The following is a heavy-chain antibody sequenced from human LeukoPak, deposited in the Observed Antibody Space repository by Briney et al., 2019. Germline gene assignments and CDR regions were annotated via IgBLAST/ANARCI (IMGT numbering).Heavy chain of an antibody. J-gene: IGHJ5*02. CDR1: GGSISSGSYY. CDR2: IYTSGST. CDR3: AREYCSSTSCFPEMDWFDP. V-gene: IGHV4-61*02. D-gene: IGHD2-2*01. Sequence: PSETLSLTXTVSGGSISSGSYYWSWIRQPAGKGLEWIGRIYTSGSTNYNPSLKSRVTISVDTSKNQFSLKLSSVTAADTAVYYCAREYCSSTSCFPEMDWFDPWGQGTLVTVSS.